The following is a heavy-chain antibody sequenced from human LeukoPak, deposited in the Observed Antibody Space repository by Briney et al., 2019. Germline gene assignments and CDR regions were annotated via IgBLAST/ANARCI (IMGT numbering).Heavy chain of an antibody. D-gene: IGHD3-10*01. V-gene: IGHV4-39*07. CDR1: GDSISGYY. J-gene: IGHJ3*02. Sequence: SETLSLTCTVSGDSISGYYWGWIRQPPGKGLEWIGNIFYSGSTYYSPSLKSRVTISLDTSRNQFSLKLNSVTAADTAVYYCAKSNGYGLVDIWGQGTMVTVSS. CDR3: AKSNGYGLVDI. CDR2: IFYSGST.